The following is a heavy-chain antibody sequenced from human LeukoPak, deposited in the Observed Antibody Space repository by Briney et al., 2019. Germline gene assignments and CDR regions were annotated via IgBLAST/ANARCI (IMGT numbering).Heavy chain of an antibody. Sequence: GGSLRLSCAASGLTFSDFWMHWVRQPPEKGLVWVALVKGDGRTTIYADSVKGRFTISRDNAKNTLYLQMNSLRADDSGVYYCATGHSYGYDYWGQGVLVTVSS. D-gene: IGHD5-18*01. CDR3: ATGHSYGYDY. V-gene: IGHV3-74*01. J-gene: IGHJ4*02. CDR2: VKGDGRTT. CDR1: GLTFSDFW.